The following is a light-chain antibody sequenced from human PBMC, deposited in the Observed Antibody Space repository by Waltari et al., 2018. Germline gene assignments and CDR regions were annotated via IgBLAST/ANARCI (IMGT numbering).Light chain of an antibody. CDR1: SNYVGISYL. CDR2: EVI. J-gene: IGLJ3*02. Sequence: QSALTHPASLSGSPGQSITISCPRTSNYVGISYLVSCYHFRPGEVPNLLIYEVIKRPSGVSDRFSGSKSDNTASLTISGLQAEDEAVYYCCSYAGSDPTLVFGGGTNLTVL. CDR3: CSYAGSDPTLV. V-gene: IGLV2-23*02.